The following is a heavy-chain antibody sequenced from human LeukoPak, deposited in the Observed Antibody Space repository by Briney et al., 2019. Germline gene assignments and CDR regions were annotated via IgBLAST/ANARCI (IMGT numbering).Heavy chain of an antibody. J-gene: IGHJ6*02. CDR3: SLAGAEYHHGMDV. CDR2: TYYRSKWYY. CDR1: GDSVSSISVA. V-gene: IGHV6-1*01. Sequence: SQTLSLTCAISGDSVSSISVAWNWIRQSPSRGLEWLGRTYYRSKWYYEYAVSVKSRINISPDTSKNQFSLQLTSVTPEDTAVYYCSLAGAEYHHGMDVWGQGTTVTVSS. D-gene: IGHD3-10*01.